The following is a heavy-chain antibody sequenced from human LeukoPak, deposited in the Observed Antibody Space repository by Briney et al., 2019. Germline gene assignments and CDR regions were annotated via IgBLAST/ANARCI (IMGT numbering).Heavy chain of an antibody. V-gene: IGHV1-69*02. CDR3: ARGVVVPAARIPSFDY. Sequence: SVKVSCKASGGTFSSYTISWVRQAPGQGLEWMGRIIPILGIANYAQKFQGRVTITADKSTSTAYMELSSLRSEDTAVYYCARGVVVPAARIPSFDYWGQGTLVTVSS. CDR1: GGTFSSYT. J-gene: IGHJ4*02. D-gene: IGHD2-2*01. CDR2: IIPILGIA.